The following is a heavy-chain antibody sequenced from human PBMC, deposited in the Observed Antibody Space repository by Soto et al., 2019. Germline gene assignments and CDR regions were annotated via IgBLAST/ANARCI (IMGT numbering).Heavy chain of an antibody. CDR3: EAEMTFGKLSVV. D-gene: IGHD3-16*02. V-gene: IGHV1-69*13. Sequence: SVKVSCKASGDTDTNYVISWVRQAPGQGLEWMGGIFPKFGTTYSAQKLQDRLTITADESTSTVYMQLSSLRLDDTAVYYCEAEMTFGKLSVVWGQGTTVTSP. CDR1: GDTDTNYV. CDR2: IFPKFGTT. J-gene: IGHJ6*02.